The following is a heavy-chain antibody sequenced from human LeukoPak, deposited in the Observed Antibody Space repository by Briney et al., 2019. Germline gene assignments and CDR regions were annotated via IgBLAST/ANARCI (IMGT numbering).Heavy chain of an antibody. J-gene: IGHJ5*02. Sequence: ASVKVSCKASGYTFTSYDINWVRQATGQGLEWMGWMNPNSGNTGYAQKFQGRVTMTRNTSISTAYMELSSLRSEDTAVYYCARGGPLLWFGELLRDPWGQGTLVTVSS. V-gene: IGHV1-8*01. CDR2: MNPNSGNT. CDR1: GYTFTSYD. CDR3: ARGGPLLWFGELLRDP. D-gene: IGHD3-10*01.